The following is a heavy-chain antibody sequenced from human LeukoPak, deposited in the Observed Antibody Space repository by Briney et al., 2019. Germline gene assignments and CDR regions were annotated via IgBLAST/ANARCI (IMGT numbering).Heavy chain of an antibody. CDR2: FYVGVGP. CDR1: GGPMYSYY. J-gene: IGHJ6*03. D-gene: IGHD3-22*01. CDR3: ARMRPYDSTGYSPGHCMDV. V-gene: IGHV4-4*07. Sequence: SETLSLTCSVSGGPMYSYYWSWIRQTAGKGLEWIGRFYVGVGPNYNPSLKSRVTMSVDTSKNQFVLKLSAVTAADTAVYYCARMRPYDSTGYSPGHCMDVWGKGTTVTVYS.